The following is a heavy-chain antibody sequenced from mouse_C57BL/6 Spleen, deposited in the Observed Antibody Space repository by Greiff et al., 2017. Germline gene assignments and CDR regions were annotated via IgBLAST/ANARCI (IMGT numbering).Heavy chain of an antibody. J-gene: IGHJ3*01. CDR2: IDPSDSYT. V-gene: IGHV1-69*01. D-gene: IGHD2-5*01. CDR1: GYTFTSYW. Sequence: VQLQQSGAELVMPGASVKLSCKASGYTFTSYWMHWVKQGPGQGLEWIGEIDPSDSYTNYNQKFKGKSTLTVDKSSSTAYMQLSSLTSEDSAVYYCARSGSNYPFGYWGQGTLVTVSA. CDR3: ARSGSNYPFGY.